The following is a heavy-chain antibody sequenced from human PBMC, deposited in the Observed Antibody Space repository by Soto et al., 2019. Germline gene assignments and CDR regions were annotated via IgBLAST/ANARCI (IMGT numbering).Heavy chain of an antibody. CDR1: GYTFTGYY. J-gene: IGHJ4*02. CDR3: ARASDTAMAAFDY. D-gene: IGHD5-18*01. CDR2: INPNSGGT. Sequence: ASVKVSCKASGYTFTGYYMPRVRQAPRQGLEWMGWINPNSGGTNYAQTFQGRVTMTRDTSISTAYMELSRLRSDDTAVYYCARASDTAMAAFDYWGQGTLVTVSS. V-gene: IGHV1-2*02.